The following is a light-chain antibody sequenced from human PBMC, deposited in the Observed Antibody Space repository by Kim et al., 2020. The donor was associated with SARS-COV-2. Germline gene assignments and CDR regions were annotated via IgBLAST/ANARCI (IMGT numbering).Light chain of an antibody. J-gene: IGLJ3*02. V-gene: IGLV3-9*01. CDR2: RDS. Sequence: SGVLGQASRITCGGNNIVSKNGNWYQQKQGQAPVLVIYRDSNRPSGIPERFSGSNSGNTATLTISRARAGDEADYYCQVWDSSTWVFGGGTQLTVL. CDR1: NIVSKN. CDR3: QVWDSSTWV.